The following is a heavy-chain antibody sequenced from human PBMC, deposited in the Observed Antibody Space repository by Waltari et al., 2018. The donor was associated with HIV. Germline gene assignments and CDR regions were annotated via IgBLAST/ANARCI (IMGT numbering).Heavy chain of an antibody. Sequence: QVRLVASGGRVVQPGSSLTLSCAASGFTFKTYGMHWVRQAAGKGLEWVASLWYDGTNRLYADFARGRFTVSRDNSKNLLFLHMTGLRGDDTGLYFCAKESYDGYYDFWSGHNFFDSWGQGT. V-gene: IGHV3-33*03. CDR3: AKESYDGYYDFWSGHNFFDS. D-gene: IGHD3-3*01. CDR2: LWYDGTNR. CDR1: GFTFKTYG. J-gene: IGHJ5*01.